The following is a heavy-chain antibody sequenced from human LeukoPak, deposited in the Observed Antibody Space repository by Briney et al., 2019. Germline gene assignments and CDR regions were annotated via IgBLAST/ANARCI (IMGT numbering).Heavy chain of an antibody. CDR2: IEPSDSYT. CDR1: GYSFTSYW. D-gene: IGHD6-13*01. V-gene: IGHV5-10-1*01. Sequence: GESLKISCKGSGYSFTSYWISWVRQMPGKGLEWMGRIEPSDSYTNYSPSFQGHVTISPDKSISTAYLQWSSLKASDTAMYSCARLLPGIAAAGTDYWGQGTLVTVSS. J-gene: IGHJ4*02. CDR3: ARLLPGIAAAGTDY.